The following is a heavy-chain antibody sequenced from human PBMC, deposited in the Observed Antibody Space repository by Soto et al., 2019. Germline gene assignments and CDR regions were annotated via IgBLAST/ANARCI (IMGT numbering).Heavy chain of an antibody. D-gene: IGHD2-21*02. CDR2: ISYDGSNK. V-gene: IGHV3-30-3*01. J-gene: IGHJ2*01. CDR3: ARAPTVVTKVNWYFDL. CDR1: GFTFSSYA. Sequence: QVPLVESGGGVVQPGRSLRLSCAASGFTFSSYAMHWVRQAPGKGLEWVAVISYDGSNKYYADSVKGRFTISRDNSKNTLYLQMNSLRAEDTAVYYCARAPTVVTKVNWYFDLWGRGTLVTVSS.